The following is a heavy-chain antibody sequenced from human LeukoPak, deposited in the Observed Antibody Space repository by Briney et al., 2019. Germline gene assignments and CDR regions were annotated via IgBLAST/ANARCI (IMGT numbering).Heavy chain of an antibody. CDR2: MNPNSGNT. Sequence: ASVKVSCKASGYTFTSYDINWVRQATGQGLEWMGWMNPNSGNTGYAQKFQGRVTMTRNTSISTAYMELSSLRSEDTAVYYCAKDQGNRVATPYYYGMDVWGQGTTVTVSS. CDR3: AKDQGNRVATPYYYGMDV. J-gene: IGHJ6*02. V-gene: IGHV1-8*01. D-gene: IGHD5-12*01. CDR1: GYTFTSYD.